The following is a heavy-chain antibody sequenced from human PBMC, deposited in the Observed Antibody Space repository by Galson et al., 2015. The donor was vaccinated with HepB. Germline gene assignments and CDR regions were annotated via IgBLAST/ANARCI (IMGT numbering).Heavy chain of an antibody. V-gene: IGHV1-69*13. CDR2: IIPIFGTA. D-gene: IGHD3-16*01. Sequence: SVKVSCKASGGTFSSYAISWVRQAPGQGLEWMGGIIPIFGTANYAQKFQGRVTITADESTSTAYMELSSLRSEDTAVYYCAGGIHYDYVWGSLDTWGQGTLVTVSS. CDR1: GGTFSSYA. J-gene: IGHJ5*02. CDR3: AGGIHYDYVWGSLDT.